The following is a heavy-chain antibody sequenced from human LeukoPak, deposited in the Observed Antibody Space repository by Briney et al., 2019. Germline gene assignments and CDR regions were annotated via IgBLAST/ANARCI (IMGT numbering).Heavy chain of an antibody. V-gene: IGHV4-59*08. CDR1: GGSISSYY. D-gene: IGHD6-13*01. Sequence: SETLSLTCTVSGGSISSYYWSWIRQPPGKGLEWIGYIYYSGSTNYNPSLKSRVTISVDTSKNQFSLKLSSVTAADTAVYYCARVPIAAAGPNWFDPWGQGTLVTVSS. J-gene: IGHJ5*02. CDR2: IYYSGST. CDR3: ARVPIAAAGPNWFDP.